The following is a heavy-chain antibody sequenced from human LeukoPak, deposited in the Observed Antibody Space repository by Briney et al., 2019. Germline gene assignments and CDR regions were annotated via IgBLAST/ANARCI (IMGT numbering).Heavy chain of an antibody. CDR2: IYHSGST. CDR3: ARHAAGNWFDP. V-gene: IGHV4-38-2*01. CDR1: GFTFSNYG. J-gene: IGHJ5*02. Sequence: ETLRLSCAASGFTFSNYGMGWIRQPPGKGLEWIGSIYHSGSTYYNPSLKSRVTISVDTSKNQFSLKLSSVTAADTAVYYCARHAAGNWFDPWGQGTLVTVSS. D-gene: IGHD6-25*01.